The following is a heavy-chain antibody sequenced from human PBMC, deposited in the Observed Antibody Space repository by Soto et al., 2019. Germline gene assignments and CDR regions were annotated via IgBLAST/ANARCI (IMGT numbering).Heavy chain of an antibody. J-gene: IGHJ2*01. Sequence: QVQLVQSGAEVKKPGSSVKVSCKASGGTFSSYAISWVRQAPGQGLEWMGGIIPIFGTANYAQKFQGRVTIHADESTSTAYMELSSLRSEDTAVYYCARSPRNGFPDWYFDLWGRGTLVTVSS. V-gene: IGHV1-69*12. D-gene: IGHD2-8*01. CDR1: GGTFSSYA. CDR3: ARSPRNGFPDWYFDL. CDR2: IIPIFGTA.